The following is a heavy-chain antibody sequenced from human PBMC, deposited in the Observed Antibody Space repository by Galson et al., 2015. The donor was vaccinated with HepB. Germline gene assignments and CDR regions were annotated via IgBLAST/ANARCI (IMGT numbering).Heavy chain of an antibody. V-gene: IGHV4-39*02. CDR2: IYYSGST. D-gene: IGHD3-22*01. CDR1: GGSISSSSYY. CDR3: ARDYYDSSGYYGFDY. J-gene: IGHJ4*02. Sequence: LSLTCTVSGGSISSSSYYWGWIRQPPGEGLEWIGSIYYSGSTYYNPSLKSRVTISVDTSKNQFSLKLSSVTAADTAVYYCARDYYDSSGYYGFDYWGQGTLVTVSS.